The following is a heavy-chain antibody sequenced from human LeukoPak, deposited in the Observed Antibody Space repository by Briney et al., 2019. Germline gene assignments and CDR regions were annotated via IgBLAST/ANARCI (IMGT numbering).Heavy chain of an antibody. V-gene: IGHV4-4*07. CDR3: ARDPLLWFGDSGYMDV. CDR1: GGSISSYY. J-gene: IGHJ6*03. CDR2: IYTSGST. Sequence: SETLSLTCTVSGGSISSYYWSWIRQPAGKGLEWIGRIYTSGSTNYNPSLKSRVTISVDTSKNQFSLKLSSVTAADTAVYYCARDPLLWFGDSGYMDVWGKGTTVTISS. D-gene: IGHD3-10*01.